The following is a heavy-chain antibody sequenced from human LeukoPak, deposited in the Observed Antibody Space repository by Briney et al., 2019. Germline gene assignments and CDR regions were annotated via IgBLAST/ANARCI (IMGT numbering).Heavy chain of an antibody. J-gene: IGHJ4*02. V-gene: IGHV3-53*01. D-gene: IGHD3-3*01. CDR1: GFIVRSNY. CDR3: ARHHPDVLRILEWLLVFDY. CDR2: IYSGGST. Sequence: PGGPLRLSCAASGFIVRSNYMSWVRQAPGKGLEWVSVIYSGGSTYCADSVKGRFTISRDNSQNTLYLQMNSLRAEDTAVYYCARHHPDVLRILEWLLVFDYWGQGTLVTVSS.